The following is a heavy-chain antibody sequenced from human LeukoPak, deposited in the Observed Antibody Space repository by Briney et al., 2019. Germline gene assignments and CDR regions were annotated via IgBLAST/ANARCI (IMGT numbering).Heavy chain of an antibody. CDR3: AKYRTTSAPPRNFDF. D-gene: IGHD1-14*01. J-gene: IGHJ4*02. V-gene: IGHV3-23*01. Sequence: GGSLRLSCAASGFTFTNAWMNWVRQAPGKGLEWVSVIGSGSGGIQYADSVKGRFTISRDNSKNMLYLDMNSLRADDTALYYCAKYRTTSAPPRNFDFWGQGTLVTVSS. CDR2: IGSGSGGI. CDR1: GFTFTNAW.